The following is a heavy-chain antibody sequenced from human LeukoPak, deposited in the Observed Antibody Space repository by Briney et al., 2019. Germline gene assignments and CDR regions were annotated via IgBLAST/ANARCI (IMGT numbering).Heavy chain of an antibody. V-gene: IGHV4-38-2*02. CDR2: IYHSGST. CDR3: ARKDPGYSGYSDFDY. Sequence: SETLSLTCTVSGYSIRRGHYGGWMRQPRGEGLGWIGNIYHSGSTYYNPSLKSRVTISLDTPKNHFSLKLSSVTAADTAIYYCARKDPGYSGYSDFDYWGQGTLVTVSS. J-gene: IGHJ4*02. CDR1: GYSIRRGHY. D-gene: IGHD5-12*01.